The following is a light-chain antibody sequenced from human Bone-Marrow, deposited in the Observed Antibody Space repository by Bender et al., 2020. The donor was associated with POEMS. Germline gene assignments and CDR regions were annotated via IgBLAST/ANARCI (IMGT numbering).Light chain of an antibody. CDR3: QAWDSSTVV. Sequence: SYELTQPPSVSVSPGQTARITCSGGNLLDTYVYWYQQKPGQSPVLVIYQDSKRPSGIPEQFSGSNSGNTATLTISGTQAMDEADYYCQAWDSSTVVFGGGTKLTVL. V-gene: IGLV3-1*01. CDR2: QDS. J-gene: IGLJ2*01. CDR1: NLLDTY.